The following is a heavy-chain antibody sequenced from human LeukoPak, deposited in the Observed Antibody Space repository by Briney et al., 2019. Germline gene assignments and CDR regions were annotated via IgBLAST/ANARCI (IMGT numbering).Heavy chain of an antibody. CDR3: ARVNIAAAGFDY. J-gene: IGHJ4*02. CDR1: GYTFTSYG. CDR2: MNPNSGNT. Sequence: ASVKVSCKASGYTFTSYGISWVRQATGQGLEWMGWMNPNSGNTGYAQKFQGRVSITRNTSIGTAYMELSSLRSEDTAVYYCARVNIAAAGFDYWGQGTLVTVSS. D-gene: IGHD6-13*01. V-gene: IGHV1-8*03.